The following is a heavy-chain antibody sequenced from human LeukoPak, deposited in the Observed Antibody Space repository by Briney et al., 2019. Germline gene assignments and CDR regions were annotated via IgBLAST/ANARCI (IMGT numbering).Heavy chain of an antibody. CDR2: IIPIFGTA. V-gene: IGHV1-69*05. J-gene: IGHJ4*02. CDR1: GGTFSSYA. D-gene: IGHD4-23*01. CDR3: ARGDLEVKALDY. Sequence: SVKVSCKASGGTFSSYAISWVRQAPGQGHEWMGGIIPIFGTANYAQKFQGRVTITTDESTSTAYMELSSLRSEDTAVYYCARGDLEVKALDYWGRGTLVTVSS.